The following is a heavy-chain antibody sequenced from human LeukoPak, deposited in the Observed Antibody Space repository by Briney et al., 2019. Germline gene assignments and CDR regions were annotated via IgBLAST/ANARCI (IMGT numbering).Heavy chain of an antibody. D-gene: IGHD3-9*01. Sequence: GASVKVSCKASGYTFTSYYMHWVRQAPGQGLEWMGIINPSGGSTSYAQKFQGRVTMTRDTSTSTVHMELSSLRFEDTAVYYCARVPGDILTGYYRIFDYWGQGTLVTVCS. V-gene: IGHV1-46*01. CDR1: GYTFTSYY. J-gene: IGHJ4*02. CDR3: ARVPGDILTGYYRIFDY. CDR2: INPSGGST.